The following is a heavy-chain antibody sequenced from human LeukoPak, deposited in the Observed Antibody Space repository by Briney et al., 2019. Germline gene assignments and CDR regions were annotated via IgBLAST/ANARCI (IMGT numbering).Heavy chain of an antibody. CDR2: ISSSGSTI. Sequence: GGSLRLSCAASGFTFSDYHMSWIRQAPGKGLEWVSHISSSGSTIYYADSVKGRFTISRDNAKNSLYMQMNSLRAEDTAVYYCARDDLIYCSSTSCYQGYYYYYGMDVWGQGTTVTVSS. V-gene: IGHV3-11*01. CDR1: GFTFSDYH. D-gene: IGHD2-2*01. J-gene: IGHJ6*02. CDR3: ARDDLIYCSSTSCYQGYYYYYGMDV.